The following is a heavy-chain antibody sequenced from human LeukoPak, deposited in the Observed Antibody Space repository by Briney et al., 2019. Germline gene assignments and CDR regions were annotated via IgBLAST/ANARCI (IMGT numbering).Heavy chain of an antibody. CDR2: ISGSGGST. CDR3: ASAPTYYYDSSGFYDY. J-gene: IGHJ4*02. Sequence: PGGSLRLSCAASGFTFSSYAMTWVRQAPGKGLEWVSAISGSGGSTYYADSVKGRFTISRDNSKNTLYLQMNSLRAEDTAVYYCASAPTYYYDSSGFYDYWGQGTLVTVSS. CDR1: GFTFSSYA. V-gene: IGHV3-23*01. D-gene: IGHD3-22*01.